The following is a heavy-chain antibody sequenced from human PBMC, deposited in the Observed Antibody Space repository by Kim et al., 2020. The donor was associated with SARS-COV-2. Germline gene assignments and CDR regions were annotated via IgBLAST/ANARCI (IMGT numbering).Heavy chain of an antibody. CDR1: GYTFTSYG. J-gene: IGHJ6*02. D-gene: IGHD2-15*01. Sequence: ASVKVSCKASGYTFTSYGISWVRQAPGQGLEWMGWISAYNGNTNYAQKLQGRVTMTTDTSTSTAYMELRSLRSDDTAVYYCARVPRTQDATFYYYYGMDVWGQGTTVTVSS. V-gene: IGHV1-18*01. CDR2: ISAYNGNT. CDR3: ARVPRTQDATFYYYYGMDV.